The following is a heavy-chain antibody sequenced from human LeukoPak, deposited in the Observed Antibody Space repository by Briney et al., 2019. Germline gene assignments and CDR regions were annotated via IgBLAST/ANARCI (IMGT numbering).Heavy chain of an antibody. CDR1: GGSISSSSYY. J-gene: IGHJ5*02. CDR2: IYYSGST. CDR3: ARQGIRRITMPNWFDP. V-gene: IGHV4-39*01. Sequence: PSETLSLTCTVSGGSISSSSYYWGWIRQPPGKGLEWIGSIYYSGSTYYNPPLKSRVTISVDTSKNQFSLKLSSVTAADTAVYYCARQGIRRITMPNWFDPWGQGTLVTVSS. D-gene: IGHD3-10*01.